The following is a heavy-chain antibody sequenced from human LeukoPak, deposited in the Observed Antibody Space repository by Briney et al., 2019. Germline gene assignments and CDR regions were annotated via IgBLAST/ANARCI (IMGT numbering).Heavy chain of an antibody. Sequence: GGSLRLSCAASGFTFSTYCMHWVRQAPGKGPMWVSRICPDGTVTNYADSVKARFIISRDNARNTVYLQMNSLRAEDTAVYYCARDPDFWGQGILVTVSS. CDR3: ARDPDF. V-gene: IGHV3-74*01. CDR1: GFTFSTYC. CDR2: ICPDGTVT. J-gene: IGHJ4*02.